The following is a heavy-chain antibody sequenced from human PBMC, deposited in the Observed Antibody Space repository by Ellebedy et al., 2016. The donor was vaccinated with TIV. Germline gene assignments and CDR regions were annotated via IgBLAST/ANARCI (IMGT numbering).Heavy chain of an antibody. D-gene: IGHD2-15*01. CDR3: ARGHCSGSSCLYYYYVMDV. J-gene: IGHJ6*02. Sequence: GGSLRLSCAASGFTVSDHAMTWVRQTPGKGLEWVSGMSAGRGSIHYVDSVKGRFTISRDNSNKTLYLQMNSLRAEDTAVYYCARGHCSGSSCLYYYYVMDVWGQGTTVTVAS. CDR2: MSAGRGSI. CDR1: GFTVSDHA. V-gene: IGHV3-23*01.